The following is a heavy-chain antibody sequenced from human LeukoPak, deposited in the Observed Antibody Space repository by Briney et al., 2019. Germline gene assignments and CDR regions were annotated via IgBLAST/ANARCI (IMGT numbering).Heavy chain of an antibody. D-gene: IGHD3-10*01. CDR2: IKRDGSET. Sequence: GGSLRLSCAASGFTFSHYWMTWVRQAPGKGLEWVANIKRDGSETYYADSVKGRFTISRDNSKNTLYLQMNSLRAEDTAVYYCAKDYDGSGSYYNSGRFDYWGQGTLVTVSS. CDR3: AKDYDGSGSYYNSGRFDY. J-gene: IGHJ4*02. V-gene: IGHV3-7*01. CDR1: GFTFSHYW.